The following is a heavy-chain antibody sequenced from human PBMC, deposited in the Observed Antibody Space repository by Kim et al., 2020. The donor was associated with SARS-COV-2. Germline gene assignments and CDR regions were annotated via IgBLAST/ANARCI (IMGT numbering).Heavy chain of an antibody. J-gene: IGHJ5*02. Sequence: TYSHPSLKSRVTISVDTSKNQFSLKLSSVTAADTAVYYCARGVGLNWFDPWGQGTLVTVSS. D-gene: IGHD1-26*01. CDR2: T. CDR3: ARGVGLNWFDP. V-gene: IGHV4-30-2*05.